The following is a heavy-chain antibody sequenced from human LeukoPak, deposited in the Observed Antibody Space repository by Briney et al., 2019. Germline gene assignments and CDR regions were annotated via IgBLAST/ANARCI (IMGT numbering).Heavy chain of an antibody. V-gene: IGHV3-7*03. D-gene: IGHD1-1*01. Sequence: GGSLRLSCAASGFTFSSYWMSWVRQAPGKGLEWVANIKQDGSEKYYVDSVKGRFTISRDNAKNFLYLQMNSLRAEDTAVYFCAKSRSGSANWALQIFDNWGQGTLVTVSS. J-gene: IGHJ4*02. CDR1: GFTFSSYW. CDR2: IKQDGSEK. CDR3: AKSRSGSANWALQIFDN.